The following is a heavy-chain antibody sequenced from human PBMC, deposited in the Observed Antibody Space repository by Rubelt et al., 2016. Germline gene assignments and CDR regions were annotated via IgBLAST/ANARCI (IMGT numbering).Heavy chain of an antibody. D-gene: IGHD6-19*01. CDR2: INPKSGAT. Sequence: QVQLLQSGAEMREPGASVRVSCKASGYTFSAYYIHWVRQAPGQGLEWMGWINPKSGATNFAQKFQVRVTMTGDTSISTDYMQLTRLTSADTAVYYCASESLQAAGTSDAFDFWGQATVVAVSS. CDR1: GYTFSAYY. CDR3: ASESLQAAGTSDAFDF. J-gene: IGHJ3*01. V-gene: IGHV1-2*02.